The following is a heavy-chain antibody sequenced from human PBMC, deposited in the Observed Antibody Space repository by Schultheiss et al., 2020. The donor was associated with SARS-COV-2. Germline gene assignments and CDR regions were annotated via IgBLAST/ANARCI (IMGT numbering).Heavy chain of an antibody. CDR2: IYYSGDT. CDR3: AILGVY. D-gene: IGHD7-27*01. J-gene: IGHJ4*02. Sequence: SETLSLTCTVSGGSISSSTYYWGWIRQPPGKGLEWIGSIYYSGDTYFNPSLKSRVTISVDTSKNQFSLKLSSVTAADTAVYYCAILGVYWGQGTLVTVSS. V-gene: IGHV4-39*07. CDR1: GGSISSSTYY.